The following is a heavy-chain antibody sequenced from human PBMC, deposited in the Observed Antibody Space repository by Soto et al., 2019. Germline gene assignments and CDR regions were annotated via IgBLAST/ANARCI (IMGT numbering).Heavy chain of an antibody. V-gene: IGHV3-23*01. CDR1: GFTFGTYA. D-gene: IGHD3-10*01. Sequence: EVRLLESGGNLVQPGGSLRLSCAASGFTFGTYALSWVRQAPGKGLEWVSAISGIDGSTYYADSVEGRFTISRDNSKNTLHLQMNTLTVAETALFYSGIPRRGGGFGGMDVWGQGTTVRVSS. CDR3: GIPRRGGGFGGMDV. J-gene: IGHJ6*02. CDR2: ISGIDGST.